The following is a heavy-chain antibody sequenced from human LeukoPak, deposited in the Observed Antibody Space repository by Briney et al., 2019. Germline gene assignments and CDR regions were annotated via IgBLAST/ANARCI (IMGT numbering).Heavy chain of an antibody. CDR3: AHCMDYFDNSGYYTFDY. CDR2: ISGDDDK. Sequence: SGPTLVKPTQTLTVTCTFSGFSLSTSGVGVGWIRQPPGKPLEWLALISGDDDKRYNPYLKNRLTIAKDTSKNQVVLTLTNMDPVDTATYYCAHCMDYFDNSGYYTFDYWGLGTLVTVSS. J-gene: IGHJ4*02. V-gene: IGHV2-5*02. CDR1: GFSLSTSGVG. D-gene: IGHD3-22*01.